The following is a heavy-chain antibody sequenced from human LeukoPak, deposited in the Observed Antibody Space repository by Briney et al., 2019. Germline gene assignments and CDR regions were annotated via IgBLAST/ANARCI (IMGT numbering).Heavy chain of an antibody. CDR2: ICCDGGSK. V-gene: IGHV3-23*01. D-gene: IGHD3-22*01. CDR3: AKDGGGYYYDSSGHFDY. J-gene: IGHJ4*02. CDR1: GFTFSSYA. Sequence: PGGSLRLSCAASGFTFSSYAMSWVRQAPGKGLEWVSGICCDGGSKYYADSVKGRFTISRDNSKNTLYLQMNSLRAEDTAVYYCAKDGGGYYYDSSGHFDYWGQGTLVTVSS.